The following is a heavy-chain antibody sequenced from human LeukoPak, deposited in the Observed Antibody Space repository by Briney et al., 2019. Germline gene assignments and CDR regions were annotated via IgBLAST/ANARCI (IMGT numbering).Heavy chain of an antibody. J-gene: IGHJ4*02. CDR3: ARASGWEAFDY. D-gene: IGHD3-22*01. V-gene: IGHV3-23*01. CDR2: ISGSGGRT. Sequence: PGGSLRLSCAASGFTFTNYAMSWVRQAPGKGLEWVSAISGSGGRTYYADSLKGRFTISRDNSRNTLSLQMNNLRAEDTAVYYCARASGWEAFDYWGQGALVTVSS. CDR1: GFTFTNYA.